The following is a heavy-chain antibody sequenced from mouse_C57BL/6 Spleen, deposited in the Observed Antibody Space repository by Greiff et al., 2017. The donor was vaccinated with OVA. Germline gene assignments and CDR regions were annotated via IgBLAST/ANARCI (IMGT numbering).Heavy chain of an antibody. CDR1: GFNIKDDY. CDR2: IDPENGDT. D-gene: IGHD1-1*01. V-gene: IGHV14-4*01. CDR3: TTDTTVVFDY. J-gene: IGHJ2*01. Sequence: EVQRVESGAELVRPGASVKLSCTASGFNIKDDYMHWVKQRPEQGLEWIGWIDPENGDTEYASKFQGKATITADTSSNTAYLQLSSLTSEDTAVYYCTTDTTVVFDYWGQGTTLTVSS.